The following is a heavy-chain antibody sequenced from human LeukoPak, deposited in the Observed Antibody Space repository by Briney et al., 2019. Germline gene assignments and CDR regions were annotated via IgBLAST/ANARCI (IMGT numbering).Heavy chain of an antibody. V-gene: IGHV4-34*01. CDR1: GGSFSGYY. CDR2: INHSGST. Sequence: SETLSLTCAVSGGSFSGYYWNWIRQSPGKGLEWIGEINHSGSTHYNPSLKSRVTISVDTSQKQFSLRLTSVTAADTAVYYCARVVNDYLTFFDYWGQGTLVTVSS. D-gene: IGHD4-11*01. J-gene: IGHJ4*02. CDR3: ARVVNDYLTFFDY.